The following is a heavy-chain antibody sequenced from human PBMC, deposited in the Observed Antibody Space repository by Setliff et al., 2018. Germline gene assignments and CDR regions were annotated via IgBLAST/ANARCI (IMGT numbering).Heavy chain of an antibody. CDR3: ASGQGYLIDY. CDR2: VRFDGSYK. D-gene: IGHD2-15*01. Sequence: GESLKISCAASGFVFGTYGMHWVRQAPGKGLDWVASVRFDGSYKVYADSVKGRFTISRDNSENTLYLQMSSLRAEDTAMYYCASGQGYLIDYWGQGILVTVSS. J-gene: IGHJ4*01. V-gene: IGHV3-30*02. CDR1: GFVFGTYG.